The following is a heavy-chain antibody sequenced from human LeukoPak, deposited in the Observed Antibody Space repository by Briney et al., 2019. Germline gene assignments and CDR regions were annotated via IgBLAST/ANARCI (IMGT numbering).Heavy chain of an antibody. J-gene: IGHJ4*02. CDR2: IGSRSSYI. D-gene: IGHD6-13*01. V-gene: IGHV3-21*05. Sequence: PGGSLRLSCAASGFSFINYNVNWVRQAPGKGLEWVSYIGSRSSYIYYADSVKGRFTISRDNAKNSLYLQMNSLRAEDTAVYYCARDIAAAGIIGEGPDYWGQGTLVTVSS. CDR3: ARDIAAAGIIGEGPDY. CDR1: GFSFINYN.